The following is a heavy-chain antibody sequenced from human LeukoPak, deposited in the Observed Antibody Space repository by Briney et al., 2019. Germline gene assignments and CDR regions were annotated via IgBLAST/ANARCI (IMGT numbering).Heavy chain of an antibody. V-gene: IGHV3-48*03. CDR3: AKDQTGAFDY. Sequence: GGSLRLSCAASGFTFSSYEMNWVRQAPGKGLEWVSYISSSGSTIYYADSVKGRFTISRDNSRNTLYLHMNSLRAEDTAVYYCAKDQTGAFDYWGQGTLVTVSS. CDR2: ISSSGSTI. J-gene: IGHJ4*02. CDR1: GFTFSSYE. D-gene: IGHD4/OR15-4a*01.